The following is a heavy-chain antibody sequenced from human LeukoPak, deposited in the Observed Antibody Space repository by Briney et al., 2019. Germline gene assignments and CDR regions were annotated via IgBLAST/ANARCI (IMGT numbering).Heavy chain of an antibody. V-gene: IGHV1-8*01. Sequence: GASVKVSCKASGYTFTSYDINWVRQATGQGLEWMGWMNPNSGNTGYAQKFQGRVTMTRNTSISTAYMELSSLRSEDTAVYYCAGPSQASSSNTNYYYYGMDVWGQGTTVTVSS. CDR1: GYTFTSYD. J-gene: IGHJ6*02. CDR2: MNPNSGNT. CDR3: AGPSQASSSNTNYYYYGMDV. D-gene: IGHD6-6*01.